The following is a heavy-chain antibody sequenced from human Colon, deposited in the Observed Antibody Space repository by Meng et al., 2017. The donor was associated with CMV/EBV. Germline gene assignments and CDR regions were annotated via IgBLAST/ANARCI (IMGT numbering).Heavy chain of an antibody. J-gene: IGHJ4*02. CDR1: GFTFSNSD. CDR3: ARWAYGSGNN. CDR2: ISSSGSTI. V-gene: IGHV3-48*03. D-gene: IGHD3-10*01. Sequence: GESLKISCAASGFTFSNSDMNWVRQAPGKGLEWVSYISSSGSTIYYADSVKGRFTISRDNAKNSLYLQMNSLRAEDTAVYYCARWAYGSGNNWGQGTLVTVSS.